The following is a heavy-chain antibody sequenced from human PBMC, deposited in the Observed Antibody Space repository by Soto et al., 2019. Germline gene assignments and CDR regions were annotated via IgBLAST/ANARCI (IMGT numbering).Heavy chain of an antibody. J-gene: IGHJ4*02. CDR2: IKPGTGAT. Sequence: QVRLLQSGAVAMKTGASVELSCEASGYSFTSHVIHWLRQAPGERLEWMGWIKPGTGATKYLQTLQDRVTISRDTSANIVNLDMRSLRSEDKAVYYCARGYYYDSSGYYLDHWGKGTLFTVAS. CDR1: GYSFTSHV. V-gene: IGHV1-3*01. CDR3: ARGYYYDSSGYYLDH. D-gene: IGHD3-22*01.